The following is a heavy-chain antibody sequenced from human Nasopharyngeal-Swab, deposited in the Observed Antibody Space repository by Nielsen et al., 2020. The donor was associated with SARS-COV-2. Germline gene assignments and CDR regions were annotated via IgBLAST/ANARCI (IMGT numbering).Heavy chain of an antibody. J-gene: IGHJ4*02. D-gene: IGHD3-22*01. Sequence: ASVKVSCKASGYTFTGYYMHWVRQAPGQGLEWMGRINPNSGGTNYAQKFQGRVTMTRDTSISTAYMELSRLRSDDTAVYYCARDRASPIVVVILGDYWGQGTLVTVSS. CDR2: INPNSGGT. V-gene: IGHV1-2*06. CDR3: ARDRASPIVVVILGDY. CDR1: GYTFTGYY.